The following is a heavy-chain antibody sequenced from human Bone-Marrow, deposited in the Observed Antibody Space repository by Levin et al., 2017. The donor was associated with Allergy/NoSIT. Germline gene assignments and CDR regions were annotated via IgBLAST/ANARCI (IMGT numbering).Heavy chain of an antibody. J-gene: IGHJ6*02. CDR2: IVAGSGNT. CDR3: EAGLLDLTMAVAGLDYYHYYGMDV. V-gene: IGHV1-58*01. D-gene: IGHD4/OR15-4a*01. Sequence: SVKVSCNSSLFTFSTSSFHFFLHSLLQRLEWLGWIVAGSGNTTYAQKFQERVTITRDMSTSTAYMELSSLTSEDTAVYYCEAGLLDLTMAVAGLDYYHYYGMDVWGQGTTVTVSS. CDR1: LFTFSTSS.